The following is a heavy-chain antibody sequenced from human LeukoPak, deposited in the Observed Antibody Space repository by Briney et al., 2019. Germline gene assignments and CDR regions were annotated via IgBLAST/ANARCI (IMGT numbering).Heavy chain of an antibody. CDR1: GDSVSSNTAA. D-gene: IGHD2-15*01. J-gene: IGHJ6*02. V-gene: IGHV6-1*01. CDR3: ARDPGYYYAMDV. CDR2: TYYRSKWYY. Sequence: SQTLSLTCAFSGDSVSSNTAAWNWVRQSPSRGLEWLGRTYYRSKWYYDYAFSVKSRITINPDTSKNLFSLQLNSATPEDTAVYYCARDPGYYYAMDVWGQETTVTVSS.